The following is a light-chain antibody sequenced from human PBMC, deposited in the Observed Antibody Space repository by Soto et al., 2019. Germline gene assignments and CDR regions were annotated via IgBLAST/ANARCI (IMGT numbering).Light chain of an antibody. CDR1: SSNIGSNT. Sequence: QSVLTQPPSASGTPGQRVTISCSGASSNIGSNTVHWYQQLPGTAPKLLIYNYNQRPSGVPDRFSGSKSGTSASLAVSGLQSEDEADYYCAAWDDSLNSVVFGGGTKLTVL. V-gene: IGLV1-44*01. J-gene: IGLJ3*02. CDR3: AAWDDSLNSVV. CDR2: NYN.